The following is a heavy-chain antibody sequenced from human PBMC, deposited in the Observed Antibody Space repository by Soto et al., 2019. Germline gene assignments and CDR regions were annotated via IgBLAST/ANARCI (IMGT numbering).Heavy chain of an antibody. CDR3: ARSQSYGDYSAFDY. V-gene: IGHV3-66*01. Sequence: GGSLRLSCAASGFTVSSNYMSWVRQAPGKGLEWVSVIYSGGNTYYADSVKGRFTISRDNSKNTLYLQMNSLRAEDTAVYYCARSQSYGDYSAFDYWGQGTLVTVSS. CDR1: GFTVSSNY. CDR2: IYSGGNT. J-gene: IGHJ4*02. D-gene: IGHD4-17*01.